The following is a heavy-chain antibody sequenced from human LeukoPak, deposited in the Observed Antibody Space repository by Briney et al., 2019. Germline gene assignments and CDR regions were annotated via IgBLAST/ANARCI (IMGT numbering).Heavy chain of an antibody. CDR3: ARVGPVVAATSKWFDP. V-gene: IGHV4-59*01. D-gene: IGHD2-15*01. CDR2: IYYSGST. CDR1: AGSINNYY. J-gene: IGHJ5*02. Sequence: SETLSLTCTVSAGSINNYYWSWIRQPPGKGLEWIGYIYYSGSTNYNPSLKSRVTISVDTSKNQFSLKLSSVTAADTAVYYCARVGPVVAATSKWFDPWGQGTLVTVSS.